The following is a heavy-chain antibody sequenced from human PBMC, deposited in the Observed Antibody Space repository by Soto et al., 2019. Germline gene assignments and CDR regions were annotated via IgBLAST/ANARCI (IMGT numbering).Heavy chain of an antibody. CDR1: GFIFSDYA. J-gene: IGHJ4*02. CDR3: AKARHSTSWYGLEADF. Sequence: QVQLVESGGGVVQPGRSLRLSCAASGFIFSDYAMHWVRQAPGKALEWVAVISYGGDNKYYADSVRGRFAISRDNLKNTLDLQMNSLNPEDTALYHCAKARHSTSWYGLEADFWGQGTLVTVSS. V-gene: IGHV3-30*09. D-gene: IGHD6-13*01. CDR2: ISYGGDNK.